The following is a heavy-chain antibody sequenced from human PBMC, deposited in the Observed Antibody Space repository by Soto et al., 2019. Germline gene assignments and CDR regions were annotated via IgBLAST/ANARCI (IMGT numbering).Heavy chain of an antibody. Sequence: GSLRLSCVGSGFTFSSYGMNWVRQSPGKGLEWLSSIDKSGTSRYYADSVKGRFTISRDNAKNSLYLQMNSLRDEDTAVYYCARAFGDYVFSDYWGQGTLVTVSS. CDR3: ARAFGDYVFSDY. CDR2: IDKSGTSR. D-gene: IGHD4-17*01. CDR1: GFTFSSYG. V-gene: IGHV3-48*02. J-gene: IGHJ4*02.